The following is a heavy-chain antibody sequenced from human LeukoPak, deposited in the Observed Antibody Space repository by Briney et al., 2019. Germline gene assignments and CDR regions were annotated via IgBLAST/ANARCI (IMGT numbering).Heavy chain of an antibody. CDR2: IYYSGST. CDR1: GGSISSSSYY. Sequence: SETLSLTCTVSGGSISSSSYYWGWIRQPPGKGLEWIGSIYYSGSTYFNPSLKSRVTISVDTSKNQFSLKLSSVTAADTAVYYCARQLGYCSSTSCYADKVDYWGQGTLVTVSS. CDR3: ARQLGYCSSTSCYADKVDY. V-gene: IGHV4-39*01. D-gene: IGHD2-2*01. J-gene: IGHJ4*02.